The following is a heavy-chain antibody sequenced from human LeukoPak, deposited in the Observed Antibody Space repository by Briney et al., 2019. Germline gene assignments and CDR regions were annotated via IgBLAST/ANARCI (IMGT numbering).Heavy chain of an antibody. V-gene: IGHV4-39*01. D-gene: IGHD6-19*01. CDR3: ARLWLVQGFDY. CDR1: GGSISSSSYY. Sequence: SGTLSLTCTVSGGSISSSSYYWGWIRQPPGKGLEWIGSIYYSGSTYYNPSLKSRVTISVDTSKNQFSLKLSSVTAADTAVYYCARLWLVQGFDYWGQGTLVTVSS. J-gene: IGHJ4*02. CDR2: IYYSGST.